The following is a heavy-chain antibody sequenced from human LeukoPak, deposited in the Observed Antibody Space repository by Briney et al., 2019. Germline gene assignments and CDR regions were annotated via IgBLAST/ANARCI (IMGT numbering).Heavy chain of an antibody. CDR1: RFTFRASA. CDR2: ISWSSEYM. Sequence: PGGSLRLSCAASRFTFRASAMHWVRQVPGKGLEWVSSISWSSEYMFYADSVKGRFTISRDNAKNSLYLQMDSLRAEDTALYYCAKEGSVCSNGVCRYFDYWGQGTPVTVSS. J-gene: IGHJ4*02. CDR3: AKEGSVCSNGVCRYFDY. V-gene: IGHV3-9*01. D-gene: IGHD2-8*01.